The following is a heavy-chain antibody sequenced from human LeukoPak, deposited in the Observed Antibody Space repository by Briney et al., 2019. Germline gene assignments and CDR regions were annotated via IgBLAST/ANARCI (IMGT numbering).Heavy chain of an antibody. Sequence: SETLSLTCTVSGGSISSYYWNWIRQPPGKGLEWIGYIYYSGSTNYNPSLESRVTISLDTSKNQSSLKLSSVTAADTAVYYCAKDRGSSWYDWYFDLWGRGTLVTVSS. V-gene: IGHV4-59*01. CDR1: GGSISSYY. D-gene: IGHD6-13*01. CDR2: IYYSGST. CDR3: AKDRGSSWYDWYFDL. J-gene: IGHJ2*01.